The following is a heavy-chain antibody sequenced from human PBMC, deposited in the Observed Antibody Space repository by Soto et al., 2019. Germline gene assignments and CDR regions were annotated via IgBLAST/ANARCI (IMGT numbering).Heavy chain of an antibody. Sequence: GGSLRVSCAASGFVFSASAMHWVRQAPGKRPEWVGRIRSQAHSYATGYSASLKGRFTISRDDSKNTAYLQMTGLETGDTAVYYCARYDTFDYWGQGTQVTVSS. CDR3: ARYDTFDY. CDR2: IRSQAHSYAT. J-gene: IGHJ4*02. CDR1: GFVFSASA. D-gene: IGHD3-9*01. V-gene: IGHV3-73*01.